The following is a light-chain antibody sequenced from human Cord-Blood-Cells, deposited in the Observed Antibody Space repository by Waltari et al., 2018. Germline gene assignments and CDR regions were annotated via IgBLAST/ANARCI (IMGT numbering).Light chain of an antibody. Sequence: QSALTQPASVSGSPGQSLTIPCTGTSSVVGSYNLVSLYQQHPGKAPKLMIYEGSKRPSGVSNRFSGSKSGNTASLTISGLQAEDEADYYCCSYAGSSTLVFGGGTKLTVL. V-gene: IGLV2-23*01. CDR1: SSVVGSYNL. CDR2: EGS. CDR3: CSYAGSSTLV. J-gene: IGLJ3*02.